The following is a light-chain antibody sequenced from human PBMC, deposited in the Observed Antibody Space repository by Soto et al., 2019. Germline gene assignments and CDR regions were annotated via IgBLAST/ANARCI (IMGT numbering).Light chain of an antibody. CDR3: QQYHSYSLT. CDR1: QSISSW. V-gene: IGKV1-5*03. Sequence: DIQMTQSPSTLSASVGDRVTITCRASQSISSWLAWYQQKPGKAPKLLIYKASSLEGGVPSRFSGSGSGTDFTLTISSLQPDDFATYYCQQYHSYSLTFGGGTKVDIQ. CDR2: KAS. J-gene: IGKJ4*01.